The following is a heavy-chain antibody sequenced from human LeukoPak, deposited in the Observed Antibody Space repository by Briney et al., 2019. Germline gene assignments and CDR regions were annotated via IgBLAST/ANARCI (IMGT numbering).Heavy chain of an antibody. CDR3: AIQTDERGHHFDY. D-gene: IGHD3-10*01. J-gene: IGHJ4*02. V-gene: IGHV4-59*08. CDR2: IYYSGST. Sequence: PSETLSLTCTVSGGPISSYYWSWIRQPPGKGLEWIGYIYYSGSTNYNPSLKSRVTISVDTSKNQFSLKLSSVTAADTAVYYCAIQTDERGHHFDYWGQGTLVTVSS. CDR1: GGPISSYY.